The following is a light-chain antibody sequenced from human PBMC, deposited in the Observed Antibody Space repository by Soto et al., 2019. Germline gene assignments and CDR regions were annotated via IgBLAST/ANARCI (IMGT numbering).Light chain of an antibody. CDR3: VSYTSSDSWV. J-gene: IGLJ3*02. V-gene: IGLV2-14*03. Sequence: QSALTQPASLSGSPGQSITISCTGTNSDIGAYSSVCWYQQHPGKVPKLMIFAVSNRPSGVSNRFSGSKSGNTASLTIAGLLAEDEADYYCVSYTSSDSWVFGGGTKLTVL. CDR2: AVS. CDR1: NSDIGAYSS.